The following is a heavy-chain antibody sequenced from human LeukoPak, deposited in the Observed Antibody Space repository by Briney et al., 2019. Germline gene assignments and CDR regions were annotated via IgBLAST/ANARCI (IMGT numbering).Heavy chain of an antibody. CDR2: IYYSGST. CDR3: AGDSAIVTLFDY. Sequence: SETLSLTCSVSGGSISSSSYYWGWIRQPPGKGLEWIGSIYYSGSTYYNPSLRSRVTISVDTSKNQFSLKLSSVTAANTAVYYCAGDSAIVTLFDYWGQGTLVTVSS. CDR1: GGSISSSSYY. V-gene: IGHV4-39*07. D-gene: IGHD5-18*01. J-gene: IGHJ4*02.